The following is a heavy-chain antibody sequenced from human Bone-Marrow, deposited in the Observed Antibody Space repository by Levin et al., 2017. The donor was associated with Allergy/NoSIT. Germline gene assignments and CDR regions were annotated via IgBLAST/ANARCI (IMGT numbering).Heavy chain of an antibody. J-gene: IGHJ4*02. CDR3: ARDFTHNSGYECY. Sequence: LSLTCAASGFTFSSYAMHWVRQAPGKGLEWVAVISYDGSNKYYADSVKGRFTISRDNSKNTLYLQMNSLRAEDTAVYYCARDFTHNSGYECYWGQGTLVTVSS. D-gene: IGHD5-12*01. V-gene: IGHV3-30-3*01. CDR1: GFTFSSYA. CDR2: ISYDGSNK.